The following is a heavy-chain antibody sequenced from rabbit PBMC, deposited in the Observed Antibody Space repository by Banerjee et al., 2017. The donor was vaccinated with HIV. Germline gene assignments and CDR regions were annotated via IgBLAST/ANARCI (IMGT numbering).Heavy chain of an antibody. V-gene: IGHV1S40*01. D-gene: IGHD4-2*01. Sequence: QSLEESGGDLVKPGASLTLTCTASGFSFSRNYHMCWVRQAPGKGLEWIACIYVGSGGSDYYADWAKGRFTISRTSSTTVTLQVTSLTAADTATYFCARDPNGYDGIAFNLWGQGTLVTVS. CDR2: IYVGSGGSD. CDR3: ARDPNGYDGIAFNL. J-gene: IGHJ4*01. CDR1: GFSFSRNYH.